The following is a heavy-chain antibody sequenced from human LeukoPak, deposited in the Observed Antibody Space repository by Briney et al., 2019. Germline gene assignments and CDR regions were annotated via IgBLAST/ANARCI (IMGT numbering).Heavy chain of an antibody. CDR1: GFTFSDYE. J-gene: IGHJ4*02. V-gene: IGHV3-48*03. D-gene: IGHD5-24*01. Sequence: PGESLRLSCAASGFTFSDYEINWVRQAPGKGLEWVSYISSSGGTIYYADSVKGRFTISRDNAKNSLYLQMNSLRAEDTGIYYCARLRSGYNLYWGQGTLVTVSS. CDR3: ARLRSGYNLY. CDR2: ISSSGGTI.